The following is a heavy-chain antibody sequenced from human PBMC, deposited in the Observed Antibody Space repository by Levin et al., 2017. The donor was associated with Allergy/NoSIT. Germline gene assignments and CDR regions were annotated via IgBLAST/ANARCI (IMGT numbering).Heavy chain of an antibody. Sequence: ASVKVSCKVSGYTLTELSMHWVRQAPGKGLEWMGGFDPEDGETIYAQKFQGRVTMTEDTSTDTAYMELSSLRSEDTAVYYCATPNNYGSGSYLSYWGQGTLVTVSS. CDR2: FDPEDGET. V-gene: IGHV1-24*01. D-gene: IGHD3-10*01. J-gene: IGHJ4*02. CDR1: GYTLTELS. CDR3: ATPNNYGSGSYLSY.